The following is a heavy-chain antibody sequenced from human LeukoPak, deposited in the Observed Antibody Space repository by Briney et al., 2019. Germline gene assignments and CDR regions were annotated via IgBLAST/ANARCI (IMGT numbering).Heavy chain of an antibody. CDR2: MSSSDNPI. D-gene: IGHD2-2*01. CDR1: GFGFSDHY. V-gene: IGHV3-11*01. CDR3: ARDRVGSSTSCYDY. Sequence: PGGSLRLSCAASGFGFSDHYMSWIRQAPGKGLEWVSYMSSSDNPIYYADSVKGRFTISRDNAKNSLYLQMNNLRAEDTAVYYCARDRVGSSTSCYDYWGQGTLVTVSS. J-gene: IGHJ4*02.